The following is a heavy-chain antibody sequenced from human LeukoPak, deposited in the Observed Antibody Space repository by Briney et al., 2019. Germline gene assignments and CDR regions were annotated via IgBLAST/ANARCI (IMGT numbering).Heavy chain of an antibody. J-gene: IGHJ2*01. Sequence: GGSLRFPCVASGFTLSQYSMSWVRQAPGKGLEWVSFVSGTSRDIYYTDSVKGRFTISRDNAKNSLYLQMNSLTAADTAIYFCARMTIESIGWYFDVWGRGTLVTVSS. CDR2: VSGTSRDI. CDR3: ARMTIESIGWYFDV. CDR1: GFTLSQYS. D-gene: IGHD3-16*02. V-gene: IGHV3-21*01.